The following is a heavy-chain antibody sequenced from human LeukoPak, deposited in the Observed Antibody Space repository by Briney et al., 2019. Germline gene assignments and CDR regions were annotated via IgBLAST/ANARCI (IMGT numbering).Heavy chain of an antibody. CDR2: IYYSGST. J-gene: IGHJ6*02. CDR3: ARHASYYGMDV. CDR1: GGSLSSYY. V-gene: IGHV4-59*08. Sequence: PSETLSLTCPVSGGSLSSYYWSWIRPPPGKGLEWIGYIYYSGSTNYNPSLKSRVTISVDTSKNQFSLKLSSVTAADTAVYYCARHASYYGMDVWGQGTTVTVSS.